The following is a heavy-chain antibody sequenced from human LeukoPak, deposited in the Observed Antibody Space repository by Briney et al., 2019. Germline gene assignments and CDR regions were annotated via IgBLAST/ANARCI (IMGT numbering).Heavy chain of an antibody. J-gene: IGHJ4*02. Sequence: ASVKVSCKASGYTFTGYYMHWVRQAPGQGLEWMGIINPSGGSTSYAQKFQGRVTMTRDTSTSTVYMELSSLRSEDTAVYYCARTHVNYYDSSGYYPPLDYRGQGTLVTVSS. CDR2: INPSGGST. D-gene: IGHD3-22*01. V-gene: IGHV1-46*01. CDR3: ARTHVNYYDSSGYYPPLDY. CDR1: GYTFTGYY.